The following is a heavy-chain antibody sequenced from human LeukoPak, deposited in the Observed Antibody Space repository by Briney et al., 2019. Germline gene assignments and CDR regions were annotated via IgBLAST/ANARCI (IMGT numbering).Heavy chain of an antibody. Sequence: GGTLRLSCAASGFTFSSYGMSWVRQAPGKGLEWVGFIRSKAYGGTTEYAASVKGRFTISRDDSKSIAYLQMNSLKTEDTAVYYCTNGGYSYPYYMDVWGKGTTVTISS. D-gene: IGHD5-18*01. CDR2: IRSKAYGGTT. CDR1: GFTFSSYG. J-gene: IGHJ6*03. V-gene: IGHV3-49*04. CDR3: TNGGYSYPYYMDV.